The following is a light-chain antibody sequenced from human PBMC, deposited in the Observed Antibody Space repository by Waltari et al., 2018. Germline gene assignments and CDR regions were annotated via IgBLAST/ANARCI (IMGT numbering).Light chain of an antibody. Sequence: EIVLTQSPATLPFSPGHSASLSCRPSPTVGNFLAWYRQKPGQAPRLLIYDASIRAIGIPARFSGSGSGTDFTLTISSPEPEDFAVYFCQQYDTWPQTFGQGTKLEI. V-gene: IGKV3-11*01. J-gene: IGKJ2*01. CDR2: DAS. CDR3: QQYDTWPQT. CDR1: PTVGNF.